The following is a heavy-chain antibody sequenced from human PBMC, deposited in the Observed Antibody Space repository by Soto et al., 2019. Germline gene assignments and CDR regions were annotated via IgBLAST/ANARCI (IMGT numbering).Heavy chain of an antibody. CDR1: GGSINTIHW. Sequence: QVHLQESGPALVKPSGTLSLTCAVSGGSINTIHWWSWVRQSPGKGLEWIGESYHSGSTNYNPDLKLRPTISVSKPKNQFSLKLSSVIAADTAVYYCAGKRYNSPWAFDIWGQGTVVTVSS. CDR3: AGKRYNSPWAFDI. J-gene: IGHJ3*02. V-gene: IGHV4-4*02. D-gene: IGHD3-9*01. CDR2: SYHSGST.